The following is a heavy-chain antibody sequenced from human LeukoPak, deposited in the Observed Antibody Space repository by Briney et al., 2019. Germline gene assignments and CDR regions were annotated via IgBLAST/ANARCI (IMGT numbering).Heavy chain of an antibody. D-gene: IGHD2-15*01. CDR2: ISGSGGDT. V-gene: IGHV3-23*01. CDR1: GFTFSSYA. CDR3: AKTRGGSTAWSKGYYFDS. J-gene: IGHJ4*02. Sequence: PGGSLRLSCAVSGFTFSSYAMSWVRQAPGKGLEWVSAISGSGGDTYNADSAKGRFTISRDNSKNTLYLQMNSLRAEDTAVYYCAKTRGGSTAWSKGYYFDSWGQGTLVTVSS.